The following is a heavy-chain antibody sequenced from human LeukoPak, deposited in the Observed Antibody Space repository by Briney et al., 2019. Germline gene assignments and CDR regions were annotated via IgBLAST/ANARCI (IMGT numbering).Heavy chain of an antibody. V-gene: IGHV4-59*01. Sequence: PSETLSLTCTVSGGSISSYYWNWIRQPPGKGLEWIGYIYYSGSTNYNPSLKSRVTISVDTPKNQFSLKLSSVTAADTAVYYCARRNKFSSGWFVIDYWGQGTLVTVSS. J-gene: IGHJ4*02. CDR3: ARRNKFSSGWFVIDY. D-gene: IGHD6-19*01. CDR2: IYYSGST. CDR1: GGSISSYY.